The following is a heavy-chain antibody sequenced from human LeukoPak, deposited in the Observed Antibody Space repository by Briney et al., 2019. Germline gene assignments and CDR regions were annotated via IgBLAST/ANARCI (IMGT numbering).Heavy chain of an antibody. Sequence: PGGSLRLSCAASGFTFSSYWMSWVRQAPGKGLEWVANIKQDGSEKYYVDSVKGRFTISRDNAKNSLYLQMNSLRAEDTAVYYCAKADGRGAYSSGWYGGYYFDYWGQGTLVTVSS. V-gene: IGHV3-7*03. CDR3: AKADGRGAYSSGWYGGYYFDY. J-gene: IGHJ4*02. D-gene: IGHD6-19*01. CDR1: GFTFSSYW. CDR2: IKQDGSEK.